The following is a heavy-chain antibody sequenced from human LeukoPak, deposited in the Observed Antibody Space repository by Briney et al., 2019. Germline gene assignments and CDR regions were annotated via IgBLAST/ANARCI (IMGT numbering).Heavy chain of an antibody. J-gene: IGHJ6*02. CDR1: GYTFTGYY. Sequence: GASVKVSCKASGYTFTGYYIHWVRQAPGQGLEWMGWINPNSGGTNYAQKFQGRVTMTRDTSISTAYMELSRLRSDDTAVYYCARVDTAMVPGGYYYGMDVWGQGTTVTVSS. D-gene: IGHD5-18*01. V-gene: IGHV1-2*02. CDR2: INPNSGGT. CDR3: ARVDTAMVPGGYYYGMDV.